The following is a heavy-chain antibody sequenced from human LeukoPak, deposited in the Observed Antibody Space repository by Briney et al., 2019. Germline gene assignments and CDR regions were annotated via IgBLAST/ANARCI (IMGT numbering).Heavy chain of an antibody. V-gene: IGHV3-23*01. Sequence: PGRSLRLSCAASGFTFSNYAMSWVRQVPGKGLEWVSTISGSGGSTYYADSLKGRFSISRDNSKNTLFLRMKSLRAEDTAVYYCAKERGYTSGLGTLDYWGQGTLVTVST. J-gene: IGHJ4*02. CDR3: AKERGYTSGLGTLDY. CDR1: GFTFSNYA. D-gene: IGHD6-19*01. CDR2: ISGSGGST.